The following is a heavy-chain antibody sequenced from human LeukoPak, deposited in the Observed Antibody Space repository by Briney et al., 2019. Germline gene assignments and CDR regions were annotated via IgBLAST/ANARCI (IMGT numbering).Heavy chain of an antibody. V-gene: IGHV3-23*01. D-gene: IGHD2-21*02. J-gene: IGHJ4*02. CDR2: ISGSGGST. Sequence: PGGSLRLSCAASGFTFSSYAMSWVCQAPGKGLEWVSVISGSGGSTYYADSVKGRFTISRDNSKNTLYVQMNSLRAEDTAIYYCAKDRVVTASPPDYWGQGTLVTVSS. CDR1: GFTFSSYA. CDR3: AKDRVVTASPPDY.